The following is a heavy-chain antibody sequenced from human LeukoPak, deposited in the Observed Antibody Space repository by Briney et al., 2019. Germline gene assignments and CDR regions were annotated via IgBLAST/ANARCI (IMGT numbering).Heavy chain of an antibody. CDR3: ARGRRRKFDY. J-gene: IGHJ4*02. Sequence: SETLSLTCAVYGGSFSGYYWSWIRQPPGKGLEWIGEINHSGSTDYNPSLKSRVTISVDTSKNQFSLKLSSVTAADTAVYYCARGRRRKFDYWGQGTLVTVSS. CDR1: GGSFSGYY. CDR2: INHSGST. V-gene: IGHV4-34*01.